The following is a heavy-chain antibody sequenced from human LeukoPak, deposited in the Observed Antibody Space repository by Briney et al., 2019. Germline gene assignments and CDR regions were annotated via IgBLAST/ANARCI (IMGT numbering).Heavy chain of an antibody. J-gene: IGHJ4*02. CDR1: GFTVSSNY. CDR2: IKEDGSEK. CDR3: ARLDGSGRLKGILDY. Sequence: GGSLRLSCAASGFTVSSNYMSWARHAPGKGLEWVANIKEDGSEKYYVDSVKGRFTISRDNAKNSLYLQMNSPRAEDTAVYYCARLDGSGRLKGILDYWGQGTLVTVSS. V-gene: IGHV3-7*01. D-gene: IGHD3-10*01.